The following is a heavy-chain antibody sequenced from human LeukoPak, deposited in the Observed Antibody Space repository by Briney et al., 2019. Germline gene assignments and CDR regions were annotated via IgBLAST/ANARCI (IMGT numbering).Heavy chain of an antibody. CDR3: AKPLKFSNLFDY. Sequence: GALRLSCAASGFTFSSYAMSWVRQAPGKGLEWVSAIRGSGGSTYYADSVKGRFTISRDNSKNTLYLQMNSLRAEDTAVYYCAKPLKFSNLFDYWGQGTLVTVSS. CDR2: IRGSGGST. J-gene: IGHJ4*02. D-gene: IGHD4-4*01. V-gene: IGHV3-23*01. CDR1: GFTFSSYA.